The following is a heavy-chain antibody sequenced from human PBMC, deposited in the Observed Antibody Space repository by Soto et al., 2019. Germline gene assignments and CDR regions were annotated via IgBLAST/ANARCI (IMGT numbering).Heavy chain of an antibody. D-gene: IGHD3-3*01. Sequence: PGGSLRLSCAASGFTFSSYAMHWVRQAPGKGLEWVANIKQDGSEKYYVDSVKGRFTISRDNAKNSLYLQMNSLRAEDTAVYYCARDRYSYYDFWSGSLPYYYYGMDVWGQGTTVTVS. CDR2: IKQDGSEK. CDR3: ARDRYSYYDFWSGSLPYYYYGMDV. V-gene: IGHV3-7*01. CDR1: GFTFSSYA. J-gene: IGHJ6*02.